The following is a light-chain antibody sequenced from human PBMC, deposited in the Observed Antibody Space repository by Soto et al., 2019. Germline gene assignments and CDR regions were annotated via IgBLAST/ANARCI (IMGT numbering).Light chain of an antibody. CDR1: QGIRND. CDR2: KAS. CDR3: QKYDSSPRT. J-gene: IGKJ1*01. Sequence: IQMTQCPASLSPSLEDRVTITCRASQGIRNDLGWYQQKPGKAPKLLIYKASSLESGVPSRFSGSGSGTDFTLTINSLEPGDFAVYYCQKYDSSPRTFGQGTKVDIK. V-gene: IGKV1-17*01.